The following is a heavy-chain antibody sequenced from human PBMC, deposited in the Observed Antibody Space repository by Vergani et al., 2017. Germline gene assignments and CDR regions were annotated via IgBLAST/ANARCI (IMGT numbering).Heavy chain of an antibody. J-gene: IGHJ4*02. Sequence: QVQLVQSGAEVKKPGASVKVSCKTSGYTLNRFGVSWVRQAPGQGLEWMGYISAYSGATNYAPKVQARVTMTTDTSTSTAYMELRSLRSDDTAIYYCASGTSERKAFDYWGQGTLVTVSS. D-gene: IGHD1-14*01. CDR1: GYTLNRFG. V-gene: IGHV1-18*01. CDR2: ISAYSGAT. CDR3: ASGTSERKAFDY.